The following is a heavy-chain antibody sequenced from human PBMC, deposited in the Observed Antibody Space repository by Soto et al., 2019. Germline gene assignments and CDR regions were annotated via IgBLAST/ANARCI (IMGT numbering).Heavy chain of an antibody. CDR1: GFTFSSYS. CDR2: ISSSSSYI. V-gene: IGHV3-21*01. D-gene: IGHD6-13*01. J-gene: IGHJ6*02. CDR3: ARDRPQQLGAPCYYYGMDV. Sequence: GGSLRLSCAASGFTFSSYSMNWVRQAPGKGLEWVSSISSSSSYIYYADSVKGRFTISRDNAKNSLYLQMNSLRAEDTAVYYCARDRPQQLGAPCYYYGMDVWGQGTTVTVAS.